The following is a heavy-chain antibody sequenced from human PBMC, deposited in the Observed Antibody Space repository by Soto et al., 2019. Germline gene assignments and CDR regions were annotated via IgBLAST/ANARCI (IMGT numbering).Heavy chain of an antibody. Sequence: ASVKVSCKASGYTFTSYGISWVRQAPGQGLEWMGWIGAYNGNTNYAQKLQGRVTMTTDTSTSTAYMELRSLRSDDTAVYYCARLGDDYYDSSGYYPNWFDPWGQGTLVTVSS. CDR3: ARLGDDYYDSSGYYPNWFDP. CDR2: IGAYNGNT. J-gene: IGHJ5*02. CDR1: GYTFTSYG. D-gene: IGHD3-22*01. V-gene: IGHV1-18*01.